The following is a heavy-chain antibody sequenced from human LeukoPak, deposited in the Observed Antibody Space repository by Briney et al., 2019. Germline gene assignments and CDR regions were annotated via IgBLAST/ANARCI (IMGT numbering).Heavy chain of an antibody. CDR1: GFTFSNYW. Sequence: GGSLRLSCGASGFTFSNYWMSWVRQAPGKGLEWVINISQDGSGKNYADSVEGRFTISRDNAKNSLYLQMNSLRAEDTAVYYCARGYGENYYYYGMDVWGQGTTVTVSS. V-gene: IGHV3-7*03. CDR2: ISQDGSGK. D-gene: IGHD4-17*01. CDR3: ARGYGENYYYYGMDV. J-gene: IGHJ6*02.